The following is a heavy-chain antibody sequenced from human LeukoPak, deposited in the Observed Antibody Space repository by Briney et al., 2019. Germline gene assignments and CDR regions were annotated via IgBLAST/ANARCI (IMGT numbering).Heavy chain of an antibody. V-gene: IGHV4-39*01. CDR1: GGSIRSSSYF. D-gene: IGHD3-3*01. Sequence: SETLSPTCSVSGGSIRSSSYFWGWIRQSPGKGLEWIGSIYYSGSTYYNPSLKSRVTISVDTSKNQFSLKLSSVTAADTAMYFCATYDFWTTYLFDYWGQGTLVTVSS. CDR3: ATYDFWTTYLFDY. CDR2: IYYSGST. J-gene: IGHJ4*02.